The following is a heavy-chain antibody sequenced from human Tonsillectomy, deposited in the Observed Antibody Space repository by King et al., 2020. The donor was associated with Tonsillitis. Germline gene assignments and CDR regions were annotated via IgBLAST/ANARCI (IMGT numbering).Heavy chain of an antibody. CDR1: GGTFSSYA. CDR2: IIPIFGTA. V-gene: IGHV1-69*01. D-gene: IGHD6-19*01. CDR3: ARSLSREQWLAQNWFDP. Sequence: VQLVASGAEVKKPGSSVKVSCKASGGTFSSYAISWVRQAPGQGLEWMGGIIPIFGTANYAQKFQGRVTITADESTSTAYMELSSLRSEDTAVYYCARSLSREQWLAQNWFDPWGQGTLVTVSS. J-gene: IGHJ5*02.